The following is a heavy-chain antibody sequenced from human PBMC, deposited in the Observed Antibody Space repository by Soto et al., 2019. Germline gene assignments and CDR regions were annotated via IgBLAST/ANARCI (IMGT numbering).Heavy chain of an antibody. CDR2: TSGSGNNI. J-gene: IGHJ4*02. CDR1: GFTFGDYC. CDR3: AREASYCSITSCYYFDY. V-gene: IGHV3-11*01. Sequence: GGSLRLSCAASGFTFGDYCMSWIRQAPGKGLEWVSHTSGSGNNIFYADSVMGRFTISRDNAKNSLYLQMHSLRAEDTAVYYCAREASYCSITSCYYFDYWGQGTLVTVSS. D-gene: IGHD2-2*01.